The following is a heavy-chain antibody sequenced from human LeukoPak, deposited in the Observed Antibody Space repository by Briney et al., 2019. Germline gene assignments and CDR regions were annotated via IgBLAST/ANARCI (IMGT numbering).Heavy chain of an antibody. CDR1: GGSISSSSYY. D-gene: IGHD5-12*01. CDR2: IYYTGST. J-gene: IGHJ4*02. V-gene: IGHV4-39*07. Sequence: SETLSLTCTVSGGSISSSSYYWGWIRQTPGKGLEWIGSIYYTGSTYYNPSLKSRVNISVHTSKNQFSLNMNSVTAADTAVYYCGRNGPRSGYDLGHFDYLGQGTLVTASS. CDR3: GRNGPRSGYDLGHFDY.